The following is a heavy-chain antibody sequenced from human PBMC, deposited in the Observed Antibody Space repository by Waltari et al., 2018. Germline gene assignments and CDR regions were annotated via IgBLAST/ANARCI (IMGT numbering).Heavy chain of an antibody. D-gene: IGHD4-17*01. J-gene: IGHJ3*02. Sequence: QVQLQESGPGLVKPSETLSLTCTVSGGSISSHYWSWIRQPPGKGLEWIGYIYYSGSTNYTPSRKSRVTISVDTSKNLFSLKLSSVTAADTAVYYCARDHNGDYGGDAFDIWGQGTMVTVSS. V-gene: IGHV4-59*11. CDR1: GGSISSHY. CDR2: IYYSGST. CDR3: ARDHNGDYGGDAFDI.